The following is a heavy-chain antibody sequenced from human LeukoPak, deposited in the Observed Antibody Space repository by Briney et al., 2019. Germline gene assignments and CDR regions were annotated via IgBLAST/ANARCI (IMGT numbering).Heavy chain of an antibody. CDR2: ISSSSSYI. CDR3: ARDGVKQWLTNYYYYYYGMDV. D-gene: IGHD6-19*01. CDR1: GFTFSSYS. J-gene: IGHJ6*02. V-gene: IGHV3-21*01. Sequence: GGSLRLSCAASGFTFSSYSMNWVRQAPGKGLEWVSSISSSSSYIYYADSVKGRFTISRDNAKNSLYLQMNSLRAEDTAVYYCARDGVKQWLTNYYYYYYGMDVWGQGTTVTVSS.